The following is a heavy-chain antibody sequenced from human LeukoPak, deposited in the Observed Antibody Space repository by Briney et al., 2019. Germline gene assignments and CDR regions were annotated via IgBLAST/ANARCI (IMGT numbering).Heavy chain of an antibody. CDR1: GYTFTSYG. CDR3: ARDMDSGPDFFDY. CDR2: ISAYNGNT. J-gene: IGHJ4*02. Sequence: VASVKVSCKASGYTFTSYGVSWVRQAPGQGLEWMGWISAYNGNTIYAHKLQGRVTMTTDTSTSTAYMELRSLRSDDTAVYYCARDMDSGPDFFDYWGLGTLVTVSS. D-gene: IGHD1-26*01. V-gene: IGHV1-18*01.